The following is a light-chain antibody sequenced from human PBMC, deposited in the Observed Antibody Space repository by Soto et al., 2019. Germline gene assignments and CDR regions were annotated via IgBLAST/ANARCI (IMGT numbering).Light chain of an antibody. CDR1: HSISSY. V-gene: IGKV3-11*01. CDR2: DAS. CDR3: QQRSTWVT. Sequence: EIVMTQTPATLSLSPGERATLSCRASHSISSYLAWYQEKPGQAPRLLNYDASNRATGVPARFSGSGSGTDFTLTISSLEPEDSAVYYCQQRSTWVTFGGGTKVEI. J-gene: IGKJ4*01.